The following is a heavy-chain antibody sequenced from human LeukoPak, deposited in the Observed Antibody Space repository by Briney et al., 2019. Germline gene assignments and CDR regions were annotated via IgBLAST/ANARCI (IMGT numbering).Heavy chain of an antibody. CDR3: ARREYSSSWYVEDY. J-gene: IGHJ4*02. D-gene: IGHD6-13*01. V-gene: IGHV4-34*01. Sequence: SETLSLTCAVYGGSFSGYYWSWIRQPPGKGLEWIGEINHSGSTNYNPSLKSRVTISVDTSKNQFSLKLSSVTAADTAVYYCARREYSSSWYVEDYWGQGTLVTVSS. CDR2: INHSGST. CDR1: GGSFSGYY.